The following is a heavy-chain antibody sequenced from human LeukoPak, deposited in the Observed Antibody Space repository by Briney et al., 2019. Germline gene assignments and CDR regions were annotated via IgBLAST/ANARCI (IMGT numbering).Heavy chain of an antibody. CDR1: GFTVSSNY. J-gene: IGHJ6*03. CDR3: ASTSSIAARPVYYYYMDV. CDR2: IYSGGST. D-gene: IGHD6-6*01. Sequence: GSLRLSCAASGFTVSSNYMSWVRQAPGKGLEWVSVIYSGGSTYYADSVKGRFTISRDNSKNTLYLQMNSLRAEDTAVYYCASTSSIAARPVYYYYMDVWGKGTTVTVSS. V-gene: IGHV3-53*01.